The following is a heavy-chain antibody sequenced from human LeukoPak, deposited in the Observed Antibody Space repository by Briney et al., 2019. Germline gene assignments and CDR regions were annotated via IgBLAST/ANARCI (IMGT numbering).Heavy chain of an antibody. CDR3: ARWMVTDAFDI. CDR1: GGSISSHH. J-gene: IGHJ3*02. V-gene: IGHV4-59*11. CDR2: IYYSGST. Sequence: SETLSLTCTVSGGSISSHHWSWIRQPPGKGLEGIGHIYYSGSTNYNPSLKSRVTISVDTSKNQFSLKLSSVTAADTAVYYCARWMVTDAFDIWGQGTMVTVSS. D-gene: IGHD4-23*01.